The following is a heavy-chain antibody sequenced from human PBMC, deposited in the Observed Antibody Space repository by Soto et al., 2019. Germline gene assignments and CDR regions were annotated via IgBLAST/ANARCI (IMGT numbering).Heavy chain of an antibody. J-gene: IGHJ4*02. CDR1: GYTFTTYH. Sequence: QVQLVQSGAEVREPGASVKVSCKASGYTFTTYHINWVRQATGQGLEWMGWVSPSSGDTGYAQKFQGRVTMTRNPSMRTFYMELSSLRSDDSAVYYCARGVGDLGDYWGQGTLFTVSS. CDR2: VSPSSGDT. CDR3: ARGVGDLGDY. V-gene: IGHV1-8*01. D-gene: IGHD3-16*01.